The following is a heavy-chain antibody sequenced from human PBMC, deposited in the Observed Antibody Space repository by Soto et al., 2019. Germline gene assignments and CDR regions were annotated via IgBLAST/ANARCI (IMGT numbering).Heavy chain of an antibody. J-gene: IGHJ4*02. D-gene: IGHD3-22*01. CDR2: INSGNGNT. CDR3: ARESPYFYDSSGHLPPDY. Sequence: ASVKVSCKASGYTFTGYSMHWVRQAPGQRLEWMGWINSGNGNTKYSQKFQGRVTITRDTSASTAYMELSSLRSEDTALYYCARESPYFYDSSGHLPPDYWGQGTLVTGSS. CDR1: GYTFTGYS. V-gene: IGHV1-3*01.